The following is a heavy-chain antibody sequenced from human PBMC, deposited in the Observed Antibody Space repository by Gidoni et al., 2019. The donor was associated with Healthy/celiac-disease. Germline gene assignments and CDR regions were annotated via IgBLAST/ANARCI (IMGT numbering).Heavy chain of an antibody. CDR2: INPNSGGT. D-gene: IGHD3-22*01. J-gene: IGHJ3*02. Sequence: QVQLVQSGAEVKKPGASVKVSCTASGYTFTGYHIHWLRQAPGQGLEWMGWINPNSGGTNYAQKFQGRVTMTRYTSISTAYMELSRLRSDDTAVYYCARVPGSYYDSSGILVEFAFDIWGQGTKVTVSS. V-gene: IGHV1-2*02. CDR1: GYTFTGYH. CDR3: ARVPGSYYDSSGILVEFAFDI.